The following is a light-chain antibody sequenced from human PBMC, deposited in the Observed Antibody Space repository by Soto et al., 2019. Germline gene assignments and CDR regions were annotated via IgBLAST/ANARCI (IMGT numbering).Light chain of an antibody. V-gene: IGKV3-15*01. CDR3: QHYNYWPYT. CDR1: QSLTNSY. CDR2: GAS. J-gene: IGKJ2*01. Sequence: PGNRATLSFTASQSLTNSYIAWYQVKPGQAPRLLFYGASTRATGIPARFSGSGSGTDFTLTITSLQSEDFAVYYCQHYNYWPYTFGQGTKVDIK.